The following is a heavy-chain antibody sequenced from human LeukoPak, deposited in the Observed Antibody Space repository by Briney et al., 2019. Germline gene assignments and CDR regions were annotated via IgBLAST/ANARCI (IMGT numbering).Heavy chain of an antibody. Sequence: PSQTLSLTCTVSGVSISSGDYWTWIRQHPGKDPEWIGYIYSTCTTNYSPSLSSRLTISVDTSKNQLSLNLRFVTATDTADYHCARHNPPPTGFCSGTSCFMSGSQCFYMDVWGKGTSVTVSA. CDR2: IYSTCTT. CDR1: GVSISSGDY. V-gene: IGHV4-30-4*08. J-gene: IGHJ6*04. D-gene: IGHD2-2*01. CDR3: ARHNPPPTGFCSGTSCFMSGSQCFYMDV.